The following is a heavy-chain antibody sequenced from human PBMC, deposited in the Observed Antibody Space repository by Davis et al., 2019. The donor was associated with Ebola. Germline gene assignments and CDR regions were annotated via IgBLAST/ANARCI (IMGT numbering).Heavy chain of an antibody. CDR3: ARDYSGSYPPPGDI. D-gene: IGHD1-26*01. CDR1: GFTFSSYS. J-gene: IGHJ3*02. Sequence: PGGSLRLSCAASGFTFSSYSMNWVRQAPGKGLEWVSSITSHSGYIYYADSVKGRFTISRDNAKNSLYLQMNSLRAEDTAVYYCARDYSGSYPPPGDIWGQGTMVTVSS. V-gene: IGHV3-21*06. CDR2: ITSHSGYI.